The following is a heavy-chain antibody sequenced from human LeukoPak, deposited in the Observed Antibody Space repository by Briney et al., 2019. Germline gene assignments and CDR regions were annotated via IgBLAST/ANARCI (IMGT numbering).Heavy chain of an antibody. Sequence: GGSLRLSCAASGFTFSSYWMSWVRQAPGKGLEWVAHIKQDGSEKYYVDSVKGRFTISRDNAKNSLYLRMNSLRAEDTAVYYCARCMEVYCSSTSCPTNWFDPWGQGTLVTVSS. CDR2: IKQDGSEK. J-gene: IGHJ5*02. V-gene: IGHV3-7*01. CDR1: GFTFSSYW. D-gene: IGHD2-2*01. CDR3: ARCMEVYCSSTSCPTNWFDP.